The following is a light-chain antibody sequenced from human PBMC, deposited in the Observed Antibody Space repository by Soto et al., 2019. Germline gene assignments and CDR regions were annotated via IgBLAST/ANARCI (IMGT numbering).Light chain of an antibody. Sequence: EIVMTQSPGTLSLSPGERATLSCRASQSVSSNYLAWYQQKPGQPPRLLIYAASSRATDIPDRFSGSGSGTDFTLTINRLEPEDFAVYFCQQYGTSPDTFGQGTTLEIK. V-gene: IGKV3-20*01. CDR2: AAS. J-gene: IGKJ2*01. CDR1: QSVSSNY. CDR3: QQYGTSPDT.